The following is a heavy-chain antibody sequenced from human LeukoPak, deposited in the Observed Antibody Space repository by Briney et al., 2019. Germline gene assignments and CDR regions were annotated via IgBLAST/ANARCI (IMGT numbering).Heavy chain of an antibody. CDR3: ASSSTSGYYYDSSGFEYFQH. CDR1: GGTFSIYA. Sequence: SVKVSCTDSGGTFSIYAISWVRQAPGQGLEWMGGIIPIFGTANYAQKFQGRVTITADESTSTAYMELSSLRSEDTAVCYCASSSTSGYYYDSSGFEYFQHWGQGTLVTVSS. J-gene: IGHJ1*01. V-gene: IGHV1-69*13. CDR2: IIPIFGTA. D-gene: IGHD3-22*01.